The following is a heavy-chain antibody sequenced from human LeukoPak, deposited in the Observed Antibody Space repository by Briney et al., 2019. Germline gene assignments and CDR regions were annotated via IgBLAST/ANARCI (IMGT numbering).Heavy chain of an antibody. J-gene: IGHJ4*02. D-gene: IGHD3-3*01. CDR2: INWNGGST. CDR3: ARDVNDFWSGYYVY. Sequence: SGGSLRLSCAASGSTFDDYGMSWVRQAPGKGLEWVSGINWNGGSTAYADSVKGRFTISRDNAKTSLYLQMNSLRAEDTALYYCARDVNDFWSGYYVYWGQGTLVTVSS. V-gene: IGHV3-20*04. CDR1: GSTFDDYG.